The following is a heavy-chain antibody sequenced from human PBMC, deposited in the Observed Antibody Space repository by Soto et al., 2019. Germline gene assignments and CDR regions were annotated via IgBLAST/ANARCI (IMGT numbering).Heavy chain of an antibody. D-gene: IGHD2-2*01. V-gene: IGHV3-23*01. CDR3: AKDEEFFVVELTFDY. Sequence: PGGSLRLSCAASGFTFSSYAMSWVRQAPGKGLEWVSAISGSGGSTYYADSVKGRFTISRDNSKNTLYLQMNSLRAEDTAVYYCAKDEEFFVVELTFDYWGQGTLVTVSS. CDR2: ISGSGGST. CDR1: GFTFSSYA. J-gene: IGHJ4*02.